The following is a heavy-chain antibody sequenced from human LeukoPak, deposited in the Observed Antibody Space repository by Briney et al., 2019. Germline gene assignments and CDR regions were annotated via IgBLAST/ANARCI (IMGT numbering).Heavy chain of an antibody. D-gene: IGHD2-2*02. CDR1: GYTFTGYY. CDR2: INPNSGGT. CDR3: AREIPSAYYFDY. Sequence: GASVKVSCKASGYTFTGYYMHWVRQAPGQGLEWMGWINPNSGGTNYAQKFQGRVTMTGDTSTSTVYMELSSLTSEDTAVYYCAREIPSAYYFDYWGQGTLVTVSS. V-gene: IGHV1-2*02. J-gene: IGHJ4*02.